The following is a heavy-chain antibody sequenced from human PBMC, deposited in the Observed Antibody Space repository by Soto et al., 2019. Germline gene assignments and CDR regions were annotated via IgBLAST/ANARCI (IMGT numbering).Heavy chain of an antibody. CDR1: GFTFSSYA. J-gene: IGHJ4*02. D-gene: IGHD4-17*01. V-gene: IGHV3-30-3*01. CDR2: ISYDGSNK. CDR3: ARSPFGSTVTTVDY. Sequence: GGSLRLSCAASGFTFSSYAMHWVRQAPGKGLEWVAVISYDGSNKYYADSVKGRFTISRDNSKNTLYLQMNSLRAEDTAVYYCARSPFGSTVTTVDYWGQGTLVTVSS.